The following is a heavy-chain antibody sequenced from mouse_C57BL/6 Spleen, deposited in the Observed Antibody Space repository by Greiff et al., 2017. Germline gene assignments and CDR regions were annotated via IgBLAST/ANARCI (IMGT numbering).Heavy chain of an antibody. CDR2: INYDGSST. V-gene: IGHV5-16*01. D-gene: IGHD1-1*01. Sequence: DVKLVESEGGLVQPGSSMKLSCTASGFTFSDYYMAWVRQVPEKGLEWVANINYDGSSTYYLDSLKSRFIISRDNAKNILYLQMSSLKSEDTATYYCARGVYYGSSYFDYWGQGTTLTVSS. CDR3: ARGVYYGSSYFDY. CDR1: GFTFSDYY. J-gene: IGHJ2*01.